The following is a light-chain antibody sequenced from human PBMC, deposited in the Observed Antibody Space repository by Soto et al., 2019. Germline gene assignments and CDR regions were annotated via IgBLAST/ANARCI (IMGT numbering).Light chain of an antibody. Sequence: QSALTQPASVSGSPGQSITISCTGTSSDLGGYNYVSWYQQHPGKAPKLMIYEVSNRPSGVSNRFSGSKSGNTASLTLSGLQAEDEADYYCSSYTSSTTLEFGGGTQLAVL. V-gene: IGLV2-14*01. CDR1: SSDLGGYNY. CDR3: SSYTSSTTLE. CDR2: EVS. J-gene: IGLJ2*01.